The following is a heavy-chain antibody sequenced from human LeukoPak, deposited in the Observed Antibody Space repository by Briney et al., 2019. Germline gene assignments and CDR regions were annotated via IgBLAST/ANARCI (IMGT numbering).Heavy chain of an antibody. D-gene: IGHD2-15*01. CDR1: GGSISRSPYY. Sequence: PSETLSLTCTVSGGSISRSPYYWGWIRQPPGKGLEWIGNIHYSGSTDYNPPLKSRVTISVDTSKNQFSLKLSSVTAADTAVYYCASPVTPYYGMDVWGQGTTVTVSS. J-gene: IGHJ6*02. CDR2: IHYSGST. CDR3: ASPVTPYYGMDV. V-gene: IGHV4-39*01.